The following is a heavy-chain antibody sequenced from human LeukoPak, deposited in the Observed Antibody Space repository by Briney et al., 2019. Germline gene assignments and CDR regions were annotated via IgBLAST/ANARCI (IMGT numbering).Heavy chain of an antibody. J-gene: IGHJ6*03. Sequence: GGSLRLSCAASGFTFSSYSMNWVRKAPGKGLEGVSYISSSSSTIYYADSVKGRFAISRDNAKNSLYLQMNSLRAEDTAVYYCARGKEEYYYYYMDVWGKGTTVTVSS. CDR3: ARGKEEYYYYYMDV. CDR2: ISSSSSTI. V-gene: IGHV3-48*04. CDR1: GFTFSSYS.